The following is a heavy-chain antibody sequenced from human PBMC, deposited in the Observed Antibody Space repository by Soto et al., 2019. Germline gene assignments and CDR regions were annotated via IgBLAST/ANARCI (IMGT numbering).Heavy chain of an antibody. CDR3: ARPRWSGDYNWGYFDL. CDR1: GFTFSSYA. Sequence: QVQLVESGGGVVQPGRSLRLSCAASGFTFSSYAMHWVRQAPGKGLEWVAVISYDGSNKYYADSVKGRFTISRDNSKKTLYRQMNGLRAEDTAVYYCARPRWSGDYNWGYFDLWGRGTLVTVSS. D-gene: IGHD2-21*02. V-gene: IGHV3-30-3*01. J-gene: IGHJ2*01. CDR2: ISYDGSNK.